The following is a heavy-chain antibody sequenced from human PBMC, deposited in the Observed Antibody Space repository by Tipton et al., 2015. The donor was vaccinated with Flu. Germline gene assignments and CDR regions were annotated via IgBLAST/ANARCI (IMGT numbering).Heavy chain of an antibody. D-gene: IGHD2-15*01. Sequence: TLSLTCFVSGGSISSGGDSWNWLRQPPGKGLEWIGYIYDSGNTYYNPSLKSRVTISVDTSKDQFSLNLSSVTAADTAVYYCARACGSGGNRWFDPWGQGALVTVSS. CDR2: IYDSGNT. J-gene: IGHJ5*02. CDR1: GGSISSGGDS. V-gene: IGHV4-30-2*01. CDR3: ARACGSGGNRWFDP.